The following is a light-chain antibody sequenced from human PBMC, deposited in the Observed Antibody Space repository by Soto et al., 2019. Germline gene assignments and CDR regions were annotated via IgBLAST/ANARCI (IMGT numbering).Light chain of an antibody. Sequence: QSVLTQPASVSGSPGQSIAISCTGTSSDIGAYNYVSWYQQHPGKAPKLMIYEVSNRPSGVSNRFSGSKSDNTASLTISGLQAADEADYYCSSYTSSSSLYVFATGTKLTVL. V-gene: IGLV2-14*01. CDR1: SSDIGAYNY. J-gene: IGLJ1*01. CDR3: SSYTSSSSLYV. CDR2: EVS.